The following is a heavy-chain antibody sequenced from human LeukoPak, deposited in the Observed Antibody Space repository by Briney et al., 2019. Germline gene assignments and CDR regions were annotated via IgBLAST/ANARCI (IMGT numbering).Heavy chain of an antibody. D-gene: IGHD6-13*01. Sequence: GESLKISCKGSGYSFTSYWIGWVRQMPGKGLEWMGIIYPGDSDTRYSPSFQGQVTISADKSISTAYLQWSSLKASDTAMYYCARHLHGAAVPYYFDYWGQGTLVTVSS. CDR3: ARHLHGAAVPYYFDY. V-gene: IGHV5-51*01. J-gene: IGHJ4*02. CDR2: IYPGDSDT. CDR1: GYSFTSYW.